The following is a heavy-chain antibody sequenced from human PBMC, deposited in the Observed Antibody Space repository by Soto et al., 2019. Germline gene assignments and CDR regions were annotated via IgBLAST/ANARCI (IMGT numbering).Heavy chain of an antibody. V-gene: IGHV1-69*04. J-gene: IGHJ6*03. CDR3: ARDSSYDWGNYYYMDV. D-gene: IGHD5-12*01. CDR2: IIPILGIA. CDR1: GGTFSSYT. Sequence: SVKVSCKASGGTFSSYTISWVRQAPGQGLEWMGRIIPILGIANYAQKFQGRVTITADKSTSTAYMELSSLRSEDTAVYYCARDSSYDWGNYYYMDVWGKGTTVTVSS.